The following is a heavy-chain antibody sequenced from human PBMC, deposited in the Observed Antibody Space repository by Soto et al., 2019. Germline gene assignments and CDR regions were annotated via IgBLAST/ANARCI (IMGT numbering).Heavy chain of an antibody. CDR3: VRENYFDY. CDR2: IKQDGSER. Sequence: GGSLRLSCAGSGFTFRNYWRGWVRQAPGKRLEWVANIKQDGSERSYADSVKGRFTISRDNAKNSLYLQMSSLGAGDTAVYYCVRENYFDYWGQGILVTVSS. CDR1: GFTFRNYW. J-gene: IGHJ4*01. V-gene: IGHV3-7*01.